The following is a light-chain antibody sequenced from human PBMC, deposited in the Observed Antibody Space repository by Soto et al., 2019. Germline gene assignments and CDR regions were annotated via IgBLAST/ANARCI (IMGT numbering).Light chain of an antibody. J-gene: IGLJ3*02. V-gene: IGLV7-43*01. CDR2: GTS. Sequence: QTVVTQEPLLTVSPGGTVTLTCASSAGPVTSGYYPNWFQQKPGQAPRSLIYGTSNKHSWTPARFSGSLLGGKAALTLSGVQPEDEADYYCLLYSGAAHVWVFGGGTKLTVL. CDR3: LLYSGAAHVWV. CDR1: AGPVTSGYY.